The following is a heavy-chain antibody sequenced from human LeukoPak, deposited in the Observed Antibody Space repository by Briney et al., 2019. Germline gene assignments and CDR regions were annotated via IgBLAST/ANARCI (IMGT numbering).Heavy chain of an antibody. CDR3: ATLSYITMIY. D-gene: IGHD3-22*01. CDR2: IYYSGST. Sequence: SETLSLTCTVSGGSISSSSYYWGWIRQPPGKGLEWIGSIYYSGSTYYNPSLKSRVTISVDTSKNQFSLKLSSVTAADTAVYYCATLSYITMIYWGQGTLVTVSS. J-gene: IGHJ4*02. V-gene: IGHV4-39*01. CDR1: GGSISSSSYY.